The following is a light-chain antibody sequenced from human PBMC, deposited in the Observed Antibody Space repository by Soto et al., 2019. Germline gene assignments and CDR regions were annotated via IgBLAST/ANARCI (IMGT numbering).Light chain of an antibody. V-gene: IGLV2-23*01. CDR1: SSDVGSYNL. J-gene: IGLJ1*01. CDR3: CSYAGSSFYV. Sequence: QSALTQPASVSGSPGQSITISCTGTSSDVGSYNLVSWYQQHPGKAPKLMIYEGSKRPSGVSNRFSGSKSGNTASLTISGLQAEYEADYYCCSYAGSSFYVFGTVTKVTVL. CDR2: EGS.